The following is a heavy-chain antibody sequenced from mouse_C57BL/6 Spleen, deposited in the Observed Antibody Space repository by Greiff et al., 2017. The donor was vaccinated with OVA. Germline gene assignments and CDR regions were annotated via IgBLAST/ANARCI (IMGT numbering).Heavy chain of an antibody. J-gene: IGHJ4*01. D-gene: IGHD2-2*01. CDR1: GFTFSDYY. CDR3: ARSDGYGAMDY. CDR2: INYDGSST. Sequence: EVQLVESEGGLVQPGSSMKLSCTASGFTFSDYYMAWVRQVPEKGLEWVANINYDGSSTYYLDSLKSRFIISRDNAKNILYLQMSSLKSEDTATYYCARSDGYGAMDYWGQGTSVTVSS. V-gene: IGHV5-16*01.